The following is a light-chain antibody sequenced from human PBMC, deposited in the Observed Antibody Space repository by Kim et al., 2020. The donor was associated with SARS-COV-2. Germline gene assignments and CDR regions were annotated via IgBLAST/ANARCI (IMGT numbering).Light chain of an antibody. CDR1: SSDVGGYNY. V-gene: IGLV2-14*03. Sequence: GQSITISCAGTSSDVGGYNYVSWYQQHPGKAPKLMIYDVSNRPSGVSNRFSGSKSGNTASLTISGLQAEDEADYYCSSYTSSNTLVFGGGTQLT. CDR3: SSYTSSNTLV. J-gene: IGLJ3*02. CDR2: DVS.